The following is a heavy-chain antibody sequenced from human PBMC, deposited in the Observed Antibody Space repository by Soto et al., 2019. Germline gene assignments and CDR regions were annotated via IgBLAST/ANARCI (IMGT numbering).Heavy chain of an antibody. Sequence: EVQLLESGGGLVQPGGSLRLSCAASGFTFSSCAMGWVRQAPGKGLEWVSDIIDSGGSTYYADSVKGRFTISRDNSKSTLYLQMNSFGAEDPALYYCAKGRSYSSYYGVDVWAQETTFPVSS. V-gene: IGHV3-23*01. J-gene: IGHJ6*02. CDR3: AKGRSYSSYYGVDV. CDR2: IIDSGGST. CDR1: GFTFSSCA.